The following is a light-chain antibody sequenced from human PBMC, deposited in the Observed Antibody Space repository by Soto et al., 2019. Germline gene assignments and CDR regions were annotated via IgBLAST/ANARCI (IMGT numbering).Light chain of an antibody. V-gene: IGKV1-9*01. CDR2: DAS. CDR3: QQLYRYPLS. Sequence: IQLTQSPSSLSASVGDRVTITCRASQGISSYLAWYQQKPGKVPKLLIYDASTLQSGVPSRFSGSGSGTDFTLTISSLQPEDFATYYCQQLYRYPLSFGGGTKVDIK. J-gene: IGKJ4*01. CDR1: QGISSY.